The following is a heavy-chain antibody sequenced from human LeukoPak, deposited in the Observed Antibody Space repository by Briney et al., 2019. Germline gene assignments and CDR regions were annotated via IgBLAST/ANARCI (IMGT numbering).Heavy chain of an antibody. CDR1: GFTFDDYA. CDR2: ISWNSGSI. J-gene: IGHJ6*04. CDR3: AKAAYYDFWSGYMDV. D-gene: IGHD3-3*01. V-gene: IGHV3-9*03. Sequence: GGSLRLSCAASGFTFDDYAMHWVRQAPGKGLEWVSGISWNSGSIGYADSVKGRFTISRDNAKNSLYLQMNSLRAEDMALYYCAKAAYYDFWSGYMDVWGKGTTVTVSS.